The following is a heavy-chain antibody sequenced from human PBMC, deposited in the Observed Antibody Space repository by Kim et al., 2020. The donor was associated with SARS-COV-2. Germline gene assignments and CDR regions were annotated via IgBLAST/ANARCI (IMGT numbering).Heavy chain of an antibody. Sequence: SQTLSLTCTVSGGSISSSSYYWGWIRQPPGKGLEWIGSIYYSGSTYYNPSLKSRVTISVDTSKNQFSLKLSSVTAADTAVYYCARQGDTAMVNKDAFDIWGQGTMVTVSS. D-gene: IGHD5-18*01. CDR1: GGSISSSSYY. CDR3: ARQGDTAMVNKDAFDI. V-gene: IGHV4-39*01. CDR2: IYYSGST. J-gene: IGHJ3*02.